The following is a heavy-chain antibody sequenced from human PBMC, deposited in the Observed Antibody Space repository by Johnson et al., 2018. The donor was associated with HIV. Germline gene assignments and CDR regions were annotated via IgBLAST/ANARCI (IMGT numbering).Heavy chain of an antibody. J-gene: IGHJ3*02. CDR3: AIGRGEFPRHAFDI. Sequence: QVQLVESGGGVVQPGRSLRLSCAASGFTFSSYAMHWVRQAPGKGLEWVSGIKWSGGSTGYADSVKARFMISRDNAKNSLYLQMNSRRADDTAVYYCAIGRGEFPRHAFDIWGQGTMVTVSS. D-gene: IGHD3-10*01. CDR1: GFTFSSYA. CDR2: IKWSGGST. V-gene: IGHV3-NL1*01.